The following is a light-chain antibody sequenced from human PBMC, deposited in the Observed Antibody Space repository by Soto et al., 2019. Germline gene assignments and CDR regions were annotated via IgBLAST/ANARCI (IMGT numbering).Light chain of an antibody. CDR2: EVR. V-gene: IGLV2-14*01. CDR1: NTDVGGYNY. J-gene: IGLJ6*01. Sequence: QSVLTQPASVSGSPGQSITVSCTGTNTDVGGYNYVSWYQHRPGKAPSLMIYEVRNRLSGVSNRFSGSKSGNTASLTISGLQSEDEADYYCTSYTPTGALVFGSGTNLTVL. CDR3: TSYTPTGALV.